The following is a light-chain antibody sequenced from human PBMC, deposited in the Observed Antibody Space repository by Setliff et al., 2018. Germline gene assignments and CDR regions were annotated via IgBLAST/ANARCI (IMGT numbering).Light chain of an antibody. V-gene: IGLV2-8*01. CDR2: EVS. Sequence: QSVLAQPPSASGSPEQSVTISCTGTSSDVGGYNYVSWYQQHPGKAPKLMIYEVSKRPSGVPDRFSGSKSGNTASLTVSGLQADDEADYYCSSYAGSNNRYVFGTGTKVTV. CDR3: SSYAGSNNRYV. J-gene: IGLJ1*01. CDR1: SSDVGGYNY.